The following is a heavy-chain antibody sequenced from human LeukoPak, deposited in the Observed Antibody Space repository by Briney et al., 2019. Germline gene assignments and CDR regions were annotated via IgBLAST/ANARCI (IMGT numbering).Heavy chain of an antibody. Sequence: ASVRVSSEASGYTLTRSGVSGVRHTPEQGGGGGGGISAYNGNTNYVEKVQGRVTMTTDTSTSTAYMELRSLRSDDTAVYYCARGSMGYYNYYGMDVWGQGTTVTVSS. D-gene: IGHD2-21*01. CDR2: ISAYNGNT. J-gene: IGHJ6*02. CDR3: ARGSMGYYNYYGMDV. V-gene: IGHV1-18*01. CDR1: GYTLTRSG.